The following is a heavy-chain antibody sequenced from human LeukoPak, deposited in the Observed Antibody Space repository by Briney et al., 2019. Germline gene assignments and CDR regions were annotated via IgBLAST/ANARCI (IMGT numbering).Heavy chain of an antibody. J-gene: IGHJ4*02. CDR2: ISGSGSYI. CDR1: GFTFSDYS. Sequence: GGSPRLSCAASGFTFSDYSMNWVRQTPRKGLEWVSCISGSGSYIYYADSVKGRFTISRDNAKNSLNLQVNSLRAEDTAVYYCVRERYHGSGAPKFDFWGQGTLVTVSS. CDR3: VRERYHGSGAPKFDF. V-gene: IGHV3-21*01. D-gene: IGHD3-10*01.